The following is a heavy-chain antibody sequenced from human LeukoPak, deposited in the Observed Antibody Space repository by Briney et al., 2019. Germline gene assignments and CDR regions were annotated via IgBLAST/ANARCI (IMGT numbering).Heavy chain of an antibody. CDR2: IYYSGST. D-gene: IGHD7-27*01. V-gene: IGHV4-30-4*08. J-gene: IGHJ5*02. CDR1: GGSISSGDYY. CDR3: ARDTGVWFDP. Sequence: SGTLSLTSTVSGGSISSGDYYWSWIRQPPGKGLEWIGYIYYSGSTYYNPSLKSRVTISVDTSKNQFSLKLSSVTAADTAVYYCARDTGVWFDPWGQGTLVTVSS.